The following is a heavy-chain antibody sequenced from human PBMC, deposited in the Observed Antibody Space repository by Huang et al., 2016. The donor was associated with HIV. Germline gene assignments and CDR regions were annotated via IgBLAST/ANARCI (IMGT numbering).Heavy chain of an antibody. D-gene: IGHD6-13*01. CDR1: GFTSKDNH. CDR2: SYSSWKT. CDR3: VRGPEDSWYGSHYYAMDV. J-gene: IGHJ6*02. Sequence: HLVESGGDWIHPGGSLRLSCEASGFTSKDNHLSWVRQAPGKGLEWFAVSYSSWKTDYEDSVRGQFTISRDTSKNIVFLQLNSRRAGDTGVYYCVRGPEDSWYGSHYYAMDVWGQGTTVTVAS. V-gene: IGHV3-53*01.